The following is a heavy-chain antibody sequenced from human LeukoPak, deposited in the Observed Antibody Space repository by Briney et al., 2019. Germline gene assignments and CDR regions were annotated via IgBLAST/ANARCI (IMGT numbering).Heavy chain of an antibody. CDR2: IYPGDSDT. D-gene: IGHD3-10*01. V-gene: IGHV5-51*01. CDR1: GYSFTSYW. CDR3: ARRYYGSGSYYAFDI. Sequence: GESLKISCKGSGYSFTSYWIGWVRQMPGKGLEWMGIIYPGDSDTRYSPSFQGQVTISADKSISTAYLQWSSLKASGTAMYYCARRYYGSGSYYAFDIWGQGTMVTVSS. J-gene: IGHJ3*02.